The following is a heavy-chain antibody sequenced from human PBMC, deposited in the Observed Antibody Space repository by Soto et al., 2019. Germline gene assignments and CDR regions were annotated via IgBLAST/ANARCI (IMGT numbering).Heavy chain of an antibody. D-gene: IGHD5-12*01. V-gene: IGHV1-18*01. CDR2: ITPYNGNT. J-gene: IGHJ5*02. Sequence: QVQLVQSGAEVKKPGVSVKVSCKASGYTFINYGINWVRQAPGQGLEWMGWITPYNGNTNYAQKLQGRVTMTTDTSTSTAYMELRSLRSDDTAGYYCARGWVGSGYDPWGQGTLVTVSS. CDR1: GYTFINYG. CDR3: ARGWVGSGYDP.